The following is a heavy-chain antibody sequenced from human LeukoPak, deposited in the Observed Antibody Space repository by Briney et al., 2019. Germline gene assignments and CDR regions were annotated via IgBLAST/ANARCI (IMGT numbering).Heavy chain of an antibody. V-gene: IGHV3-48*03. Sequence: GGSLRLSCAASGFTFSSYEMNWVRQAPGKGLEWVSYISSSGSTIYYADSVKGRFTISRDNAKNSQYLQMNSLRAEDTAVYYCARYRLTMVRGGFDYWGQGTLVTVSS. J-gene: IGHJ4*02. D-gene: IGHD3-10*01. CDR2: ISSSGSTI. CDR1: GFTFSSYE. CDR3: ARYRLTMVRGGFDY.